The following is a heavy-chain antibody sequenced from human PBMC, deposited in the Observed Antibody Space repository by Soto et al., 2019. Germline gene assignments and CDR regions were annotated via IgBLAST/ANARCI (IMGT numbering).Heavy chain of an antibody. CDR1: GVPFCSCA. Sequence: SMNVSCNAAGVPFCSCAISWVRQAPGQGLEWMGGINPIFGTANYAQKFQGRVTITADESTSTAYMELSSLRSEDTAVYYCANSNSGYYYGADYWG. D-gene: IGHD3-22*01. CDR2: INPIFGTA. J-gene: IGHJ4*01. CDR3: ANSNSGYYYGADY. V-gene: IGHV1-69*13.